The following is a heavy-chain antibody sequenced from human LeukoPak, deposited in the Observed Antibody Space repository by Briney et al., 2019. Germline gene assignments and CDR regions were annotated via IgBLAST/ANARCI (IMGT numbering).Heavy chain of an antibody. V-gene: IGHV3-21*01. CDR1: GFTFSSYA. D-gene: IGHD3-22*01. CDR3: ARELDSSGYDF. CDR2: ISRSGSHI. J-gene: IGHJ4*02. Sequence: PGGSLRLSCAASGFTFSSYAMSWVRQAPGKGLEWVASISRSGSHIYYADSVRGRFSISRDNAKNSLYLQMNSLRAEDTAVYYCARELDSSGYDFWGQGTLVTVSS.